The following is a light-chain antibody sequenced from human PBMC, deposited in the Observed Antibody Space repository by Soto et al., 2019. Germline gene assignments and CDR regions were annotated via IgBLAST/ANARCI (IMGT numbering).Light chain of an antibody. V-gene: IGKV3-11*01. CDR3: QQRSNGPPIT. J-gene: IGKJ5*01. CDR2: DAS. Sequence: DIVLPQSPGPLSLSPGERSTLSCRASQSVSSYLAWYQQKPGQAPRLLIYDASNRATGIPARFSGSGSGTDFTLTISSLEPEDFAVYYCQQRSNGPPITFGQGTRLEIK. CDR1: QSVSSY.